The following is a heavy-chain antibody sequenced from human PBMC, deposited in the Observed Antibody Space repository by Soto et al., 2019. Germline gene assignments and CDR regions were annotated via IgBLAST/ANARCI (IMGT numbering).Heavy chain of an antibody. V-gene: IGHV4-30-2*01. CDR3: ARVPGP. CDR1: GGSISTYS. CDR2: IYHSGST. D-gene: IGHD3-10*01. J-gene: IGHJ5*02. Sequence: SETLSLTCTVSGGSISTYSWSWIRQPPGKGLEWIGYIYHSGSTYYNPSLKSRVTISVDRSKNQFSLKLSSVTAADTAVYYCARVPGPWGQGTLVTVSS.